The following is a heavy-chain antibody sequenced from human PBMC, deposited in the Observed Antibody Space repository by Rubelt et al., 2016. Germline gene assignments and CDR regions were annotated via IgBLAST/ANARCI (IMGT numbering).Heavy chain of an antibody. CDR3: ARDGTWRD. Sequence: QVHLQQSGPGLLKPSQTLSLTCAISGDSVSSISATWNWIRPSPSRGLERLGRTYYRSKWYNDYEESMKSRITINPDTSKNQFSLQLNSVTPEDTAVYYCARDGTWRDWGQGTLVTVSS. V-gene: IGHV6-1*01. D-gene: IGHD1-26*01. J-gene: IGHJ4*02. CDR2: TYYRSKWYN. CDR1: GDSVSSISAT.